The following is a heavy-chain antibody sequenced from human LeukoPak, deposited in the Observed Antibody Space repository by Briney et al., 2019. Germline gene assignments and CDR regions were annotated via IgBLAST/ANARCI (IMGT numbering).Heavy chain of an antibody. J-gene: IGHJ5*02. D-gene: IGHD4-11*01. CDR1: VFTFTSSA. Sequence: SVKVSCKASVFTFTSSAMQWVRHARGQRLEWRGWIVVGSGNTNYAQKFQETVTITRDMSTSTAYMELSSMRSEDTAVYYCAAESNYDGFDPWGQGTLVTVSS. CDR2: IVVGSGNT. CDR3: AAESNYDGFDP. V-gene: IGHV1-58*02.